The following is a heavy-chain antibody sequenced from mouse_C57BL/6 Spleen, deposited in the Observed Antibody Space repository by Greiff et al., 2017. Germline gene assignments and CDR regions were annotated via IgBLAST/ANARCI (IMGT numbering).Heavy chain of an antibody. Sequence: DVQLQESGGGLVQPGGSMKLSCVASGFTFSNYWMNWVRQSPEKGLEWVAQIRLKSDNYATHYAESVKGRFTTSRDDSKSSVYLQMNNLRAEDTGIYYCTEGGYYLFAYWGQGTLVTVSA. V-gene: IGHV6-3*01. D-gene: IGHD2-3*01. J-gene: IGHJ3*01. CDR3: TEGGYYLFAY. CDR2: IRLKSDNYAT. CDR1: GFTFSNYW.